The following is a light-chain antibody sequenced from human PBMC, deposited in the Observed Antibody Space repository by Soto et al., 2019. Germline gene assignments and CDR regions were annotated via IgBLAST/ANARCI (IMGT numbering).Light chain of an antibody. CDR1: QSVSTPY. CDR3: QQYGSSLWT. CDR2: STS. J-gene: IGKJ1*01. V-gene: IGKV3-20*01. Sequence: ENVLTQSPGTLSLSPGERATLSCRASQSVSTPYLAWYQQQPGQAPRLLIYSTSTRASGIPDRFSGSGSGTDFTLTISRLEPEDFAVYYCQQYGSSLWTFGQGTKVEI.